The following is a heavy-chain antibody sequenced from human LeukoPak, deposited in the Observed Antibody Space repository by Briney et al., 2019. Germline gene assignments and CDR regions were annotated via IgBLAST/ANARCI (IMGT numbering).Heavy chain of an antibody. Sequence: SGTLSLTCAVSGGSISSSDWWSWVRQPLGKGLEWIGTVYYSGSTYYNPSLKSRVTISVDTSKNQFSLKLSSVTAADTAVYYCARIRFGELSVDNWFDPWGQGTLVTVSS. CDR2: VYYSGST. CDR3: ARIRFGELSVDNWFDP. D-gene: IGHD3-16*02. V-gene: IGHV4-4*02. CDR1: GGSISSSDW. J-gene: IGHJ5*02.